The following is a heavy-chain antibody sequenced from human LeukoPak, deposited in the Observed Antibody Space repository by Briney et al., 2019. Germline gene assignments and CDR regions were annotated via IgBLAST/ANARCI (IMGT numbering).Heavy chain of an antibody. D-gene: IGHD5-24*01. J-gene: IGHJ4*02. CDR2: IYYSGST. CDR1: GGSISSYY. V-gene: IGHV4-59*01. CDR3: ATPGRGDGYNH. Sequence: SETLSLTCTVSGGSISSYYWSWIRQPPGKGLEWIGYIYYSGSTNYNPSLKSRVTISVDTSKNQFPLKLSSVTAADTAVYYCATPGRGDGYNHWGQGTLVTVSS.